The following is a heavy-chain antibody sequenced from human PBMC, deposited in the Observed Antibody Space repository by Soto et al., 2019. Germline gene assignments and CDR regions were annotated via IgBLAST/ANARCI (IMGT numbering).Heavy chain of an antibody. J-gene: IGHJ6*02. CDR3: AKRHYSDTDYYYQGMDV. V-gene: IGHV3-30*18. CDR2: ISNDGNKK. Sequence: QVQLVESGGGVVQPGRSLRLSCAASGFTFSSYGMHWVRQAPGKGLEWVAVISNDGNKKYYADSVKGRFTSSRDNYKNTLYLQMNSLRDEDTAVYYCAKRHYSDTDYYYQGMDVWGQGTTVTVSS. CDR1: GFTFSSYG. D-gene: IGHD4-4*01.